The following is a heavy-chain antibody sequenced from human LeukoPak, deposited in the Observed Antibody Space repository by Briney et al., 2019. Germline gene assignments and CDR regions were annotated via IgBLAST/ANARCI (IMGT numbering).Heavy chain of an antibody. CDR1: GYSISSGYY. CDR3: ARPKPVPAAIPYFDY. J-gene: IGHJ4*02. CDR2: IYHSGST. D-gene: IGHD2-2*01. Sequence: PPETLSLTCAVSGYSISSGYYWGWIRQPPGKGLEWIGSIYHSGSTYYNPSLKSRVTISVDTSKNQFSLKLSSVTAADTAVYYCARPKPVPAAIPYFDYWGQGTLVTVSS. V-gene: IGHV4-38-2*01.